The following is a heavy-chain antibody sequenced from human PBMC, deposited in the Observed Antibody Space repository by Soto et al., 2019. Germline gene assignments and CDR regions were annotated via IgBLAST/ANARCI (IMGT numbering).Heavy chain of an antibody. CDR3: ARGWGYDSNDYYYAY. CDR2: IIPIFGTA. CDR1: GGTFSRHA. D-gene: IGHD3-22*01. V-gene: IGHV1-69*01. J-gene: IGHJ4*02. Sequence: QVQLVQSGAEVRKPGSSVKVSCKASGGTFSRHAISWVRQAPGQGLEWMGGIIPIFGTANHAQKFQGRVTIITDEPTSTVYMELSSLTSEDTAMYYCARGWGYDSNDYYYAYWGQGTLVIVSS.